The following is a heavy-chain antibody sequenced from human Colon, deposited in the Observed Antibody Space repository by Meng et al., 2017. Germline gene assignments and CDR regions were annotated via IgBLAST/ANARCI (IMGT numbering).Heavy chain of an antibody. CDR2: IHPSGST. Sequence: QAQLRQWGAGLLKPSETLSLTCAVYGGSFSDYYLTWIRQPPGKGLEWVGEIHPSGSTYYSPSLQSRVTITLDTSKNQFSLTLSSMTAADTAVYYCARGVDWAKSGNFWDQGTLVTVFS. CDR3: ARGVDWAKSGNF. CDR1: GGSFSDYY. V-gene: IGHV4-34*01. D-gene: IGHD3-9*01. J-gene: IGHJ4*02.